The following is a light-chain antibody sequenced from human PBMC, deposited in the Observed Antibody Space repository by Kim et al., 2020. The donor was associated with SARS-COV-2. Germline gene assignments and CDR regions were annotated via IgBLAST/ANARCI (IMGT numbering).Light chain of an antibody. CDR2: GAS. CDR3: LHTSNTPRT. CDR1: QSIRSY. J-gene: IGKJ4*01. V-gene: IGKV1-39*01. Sequence: SASVGDRVTITCRESQSIRSYLHWYQQKPGKAPKLLIYGASTLQSGVPSRFSGTGSGTDFSLTISSLQPEDFATYYCLHTSNTPRTFGGGTKLEI.